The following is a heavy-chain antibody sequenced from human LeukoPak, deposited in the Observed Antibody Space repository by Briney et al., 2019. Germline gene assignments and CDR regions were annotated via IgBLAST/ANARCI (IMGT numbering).Heavy chain of an antibody. D-gene: IGHD5-12*01. CDR3: AEDGSVATILDAFDI. V-gene: IGHV3-30*18. CDR2: ISYDGSNK. Sequence: GGSLRLSCAASGFTFSSYGMHWVRQAPGKGLEWVAVISYDGSNKYYADSVKGRFTISRDNSKNTLYLQMNSLRAEDTAVYYCAEDGSVATILDAFDIWGQGTMVTVSS. J-gene: IGHJ3*02. CDR1: GFTFSSYG.